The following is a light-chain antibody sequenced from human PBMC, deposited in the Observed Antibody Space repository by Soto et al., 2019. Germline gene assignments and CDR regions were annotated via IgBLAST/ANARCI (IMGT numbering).Light chain of an antibody. CDR2: DAS. CDR3: PHFNIYPLT. Sequence: IQMSPSPSSLSASVGDRVTISCRASQGISSVLAWYQQKPGKAPKLLIYDASSLESGVPSRFSARGSLTDFTLSICSLQPENFAPYNSPHFNIYPLTFGGGTKVDI. CDR1: QGISSV. J-gene: IGKJ4*01. V-gene: IGKV1-13*02.